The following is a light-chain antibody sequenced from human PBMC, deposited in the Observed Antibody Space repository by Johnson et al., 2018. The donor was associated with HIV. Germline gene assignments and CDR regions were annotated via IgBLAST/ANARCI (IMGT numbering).Light chain of an antibody. V-gene: IGLV1-51*02. Sequence: QAVLTQPPSVSAAPGQKVTISCSGSSSNIGNNYVSWYQQLPGTAPTLLLYENNKRPSGIPDRFSGSKSGATASLGISGLQTGDEADYYCGVRYASLSPLYVFVSGTTITVL. J-gene: IGLJ1*01. CDR3: GVRYASLSPLYV. CDR1: SSNIGNNY. CDR2: ENN.